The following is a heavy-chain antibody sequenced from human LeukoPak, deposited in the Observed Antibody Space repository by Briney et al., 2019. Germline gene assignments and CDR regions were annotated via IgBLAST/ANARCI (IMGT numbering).Heavy chain of an antibody. D-gene: IGHD3-9*01. J-gene: IGHJ6*03. V-gene: IGHV1-18*01. Sequence: GASVKVSCKASGYTFTSYGISWVRQAPGQGLEWMGWISAYNGNTNYAQKLQGRVTMTTDTSMSTAYMELRSLRSDDTAVYYCARDGDYDILTGRASNYYMDVWGKGTTVTVSS. CDR3: ARDGDYDILTGRASNYYMDV. CDR2: ISAYNGNT. CDR1: GYTFTSYG.